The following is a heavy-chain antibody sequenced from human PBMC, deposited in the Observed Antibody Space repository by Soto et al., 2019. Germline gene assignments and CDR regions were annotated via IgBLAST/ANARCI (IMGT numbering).Heavy chain of an antibody. Sequence: QVQLVQSGAEVKKPGASVKVSCKASGYTFTSYGISWVRQAPGQGLEWMGWISAYNGNTNHPQKLQGRVTIPTDTTTSPAYMELRSLRSDDTAVYYCASDQGASYYYWGQGTLVTVSS. CDR3: ASDQGASYYY. CDR1: GYTFTSYG. D-gene: IGHD1-26*01. CDR2: ISAYNGNT. J-gene: IGHJ4*02. V-gene: IGHV1-18*01.